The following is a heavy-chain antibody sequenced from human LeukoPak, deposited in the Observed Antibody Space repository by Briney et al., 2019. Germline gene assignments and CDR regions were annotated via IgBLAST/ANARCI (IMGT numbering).Heavy chain of an antibody. CDR3: ARDQDNAFDS. V-gene: IGHV3-48*02. CDR2: IRSSSSTI. D-gene: IGHD1-1*01. J-gene: IGHJ4*02. Sequence: GGSLRLSCAASGFTFSKYDMNWVRQAPGKGLGWVSYIRSSSSTIYYADSVKGRFTVSRDNAKNSLYLQMSSLRDEDTAVYYCARDQDNAFDSWGQGTLVAVSS. CDR1: GFTFSKYD.